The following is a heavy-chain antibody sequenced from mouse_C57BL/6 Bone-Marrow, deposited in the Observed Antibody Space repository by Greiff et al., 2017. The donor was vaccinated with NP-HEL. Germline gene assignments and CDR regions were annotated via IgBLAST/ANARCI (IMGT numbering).Heavy chain of an antibody. CDR3: ARGDYGSSRFGYAMDY. Sequence: VKLQHSGAELVKPGASVKISCKASGYAFSSYWMNWVKERPGKGLEWIGQIYPGDGDTKYNGKFKGKATLTADKSSSTAYMQVSSLTSEDSAVYFCARGDYGSSRFGYAMDYWGQGTSVTVSS. V-gene: IGHV1-80*01. CDR1: GYAFSSYW. CDR2: IYPGDGDT. D-gene: IGHD1-1*01. J-gene: IGHJ4*01.